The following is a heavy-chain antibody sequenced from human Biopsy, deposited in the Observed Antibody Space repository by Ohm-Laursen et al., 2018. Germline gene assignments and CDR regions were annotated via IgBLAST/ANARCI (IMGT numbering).Heavy chain of an antibody. D-gene: IGHD3-10*01. J-gene: IGHJ6*02. CDR1: GDTFTTSA. CDR2: IIPILGTV. V-gene: IGHV1-69*04. CDR3: ASGNIGGVGLDV. Sequence: SVKVSCKSSGDTFTTSAISWVRQVPGQGLDWMGRIIPILGTVDYGQNFQGRVTIRADTSTTFLELTSLRYDDTAVYYCASGNIGGVGLDVWGLGTTVTVSS.